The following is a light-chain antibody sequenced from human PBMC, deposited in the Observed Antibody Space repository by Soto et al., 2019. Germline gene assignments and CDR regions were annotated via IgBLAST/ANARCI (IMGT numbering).Light chain of an antibody. Sequence: QSALTQPASVSGSPGQSITISCTGTARDIGGYQFVSWYQQHPDKAPKLIIVDVTKRPSGISSRFSASKSGTTASLTISGLLPEDEAQYYCASYSSSETPVVFGGGTKLPVL. V-gene: IGLV2-14*03. CDR3: ASYSSSETPVV. CDR2: DVT. CDR1: ARDIGGYQF. J-gene: IGLJ2*01.